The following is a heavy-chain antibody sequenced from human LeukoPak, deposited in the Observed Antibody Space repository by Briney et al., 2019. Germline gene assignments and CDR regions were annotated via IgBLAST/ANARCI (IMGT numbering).Heavy chain of an antibody. D-gene: IGHD5-18*01. CDR1: AFSLNAYN. Sequence: GGSLRLSCAASAFSLNAYNMNWVRQAPGKGLEWVSSISYTGTYIYYADSVKGRFTISRDNAKNSLYLQMNSLRAEDTAVYYCARDQGGGYSYGWQSFDYWGQGTLVTVSS. CDR3: ARDQGGGYSYGWQSFDY. CDR2: ISYTGTYI. V-gene: IGHV3-21*01. J-gene: IGHJ4*02.